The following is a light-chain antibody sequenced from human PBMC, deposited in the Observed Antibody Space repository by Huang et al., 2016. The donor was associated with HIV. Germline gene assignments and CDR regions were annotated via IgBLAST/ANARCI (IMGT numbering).Light chain of an antibody. V-gene: IGKV1D-8*01. CDR1: QDINNY. J-gene: IGKJ2*01. CDR2: AAS. Sequence: TQSPSLLPSPSGETVTINFRMSQDINNYLAWYQKKPGKAPELLINAASSLQSGVPSRFSGSGSGTNFTLTISCLQSEDFATYYCQQSYTFPYTFGQGTKLEIK. CDR3: QQSYTFPYT.